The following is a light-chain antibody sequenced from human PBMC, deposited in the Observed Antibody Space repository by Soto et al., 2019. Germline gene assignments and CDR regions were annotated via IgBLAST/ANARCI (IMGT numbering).Light chain of an antibody. V-gene: IGKV3-20*01. CDR2: VAS. CDR3: RKYGGSPGPI. Sequence: IVLTQSPGTLSLSPGKRATLSCRPSQSVSSSYLAWYQQKPGKAPRLPLYVASSRATGTQDGSGAIGSGTDFTLTISRWGPEIFEVFYGRKYGGSPGPIFGGGTRGYIK. CDR1: QSVSSSY. J-gene: IGKJ4*01.